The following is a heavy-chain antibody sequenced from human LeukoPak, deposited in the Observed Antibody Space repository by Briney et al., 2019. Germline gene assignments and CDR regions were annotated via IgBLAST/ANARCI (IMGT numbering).Heavy chain of an antibody. CDR2: ISAYNGNT. Sequence: ASVKVSCKAFHYSFTSYAITWVRQAPGQGLEWMGWISAYNGNTNYAQKLQGRVTTTTDTSTNTAYMELRSLRSDDTAVYYCARYLVVVAATGFDPWGQGTLVTVSS. CDR3: ARYLVVVAATGFDP. J-gene: IGHJ5*02. CDR1: HYSFTSYA. V-gene: IGHV1-18*04. D-gene: IGHD2-15*01.